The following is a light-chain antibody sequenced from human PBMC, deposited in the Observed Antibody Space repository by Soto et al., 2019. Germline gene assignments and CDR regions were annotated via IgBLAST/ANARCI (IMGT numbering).Light chain of an antibody. CDR1: QSVSSTY. J-gene: IGKJ2*01. CDR2: GAS. Sequence: IVLTQSPGTLSLSPGERATLSCRASQSVSSTYIAWYQQNPGQAPRLLIYGASSRATGIPDRFSGSGSGTDFNLTISRLEPEDFAVYFCRQYGRSPPFTFGPGTKVEIK. CDR3: RQYGRSPPFT. V-gene: IGKV3-20*01.